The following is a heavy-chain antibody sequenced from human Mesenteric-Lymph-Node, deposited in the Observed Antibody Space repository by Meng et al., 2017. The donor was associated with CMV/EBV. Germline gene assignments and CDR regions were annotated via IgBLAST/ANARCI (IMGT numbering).Heavy chain of an antibody. V-gene: IGHV3-23*01. CDR3: AKGTGASYPTSRVVDF. CDR2: ITDTGGDK. D-gene: IGHD3/OR15-3a*01. J-gene: IGHJ4*02. CDR1: GFTFKTYA. Sequence: GFTFKTYAMSWVRQAPGEGLEWVSVITDTGGDKKYADSVKGRFTISRDNSKSTLYLQLNDLRVEDTAVYYCAKGTGASYPTSRVVDFWGQGTLVTVSS.